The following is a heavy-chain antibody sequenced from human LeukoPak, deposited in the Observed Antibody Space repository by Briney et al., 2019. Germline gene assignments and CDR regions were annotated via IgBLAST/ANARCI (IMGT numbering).Heavy chain of an antibody. Sequence: SVKVSCKASGGTFSSYAISWVRQAPGQGLEWMGRTIPILGIANYAQKFQGRVTITADKSTSTAYMELSSLRSEDTAVYYCARDFWSGYYTPPGAFDIWGQGTMVTVSS. CDR2: TIPILGIA. J-gene: IGHJ3*02. CDR1: GGTFSSYA. V-gene: IGHV1-69*04. D-gene: IGHD3-3*01. CDR3: ARDFWSGYYTPPGAFDI.